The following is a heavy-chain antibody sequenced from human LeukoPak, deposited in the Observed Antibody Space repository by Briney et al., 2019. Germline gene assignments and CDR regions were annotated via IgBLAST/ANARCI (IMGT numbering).Heavy chain of an antibody. CDR3: ARSGAHYDYVFPQGD. Sequence: ASVKVSCKASGYTFTSYYMHWVRQAPGQGLEWMGIINPSGGSTSYAQKFQGRVTMTRDTSTSTVYMELSSLRSEDTAVYYCARSGAHYDYVFPQGDWGQGTLVTVSS. J-gene: IGHJ4*02. CDR1: GYTFTSYY. V-gene: IGHV1-46*01. D-gene: IGHD3-16*01. CDR2: INPSGGST.